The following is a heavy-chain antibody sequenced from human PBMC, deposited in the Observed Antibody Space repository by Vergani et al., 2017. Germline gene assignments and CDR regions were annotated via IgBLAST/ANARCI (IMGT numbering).Heavy chain of an antibody. D-gene: IGHD3-22*01. CDR3: ANPLKHYYDSCGYYAFDI. V-gene: IGHV3-9*01. CDR1: GFTFDDYA. J-gene: IGHJ3*02. Sequence: EVQLVESGGGLVQPGRSLRLSCAASGFTFDDYAMHWVRQAPGKGLEWVSGISWNSGSIGYADPVKGRFTISRDNAKNSLYLQMNILKAVDTALYYCANPLKHYYDSCGYYAFDIWGQGTMVTVSS. CDR2: ISWNSGSI.